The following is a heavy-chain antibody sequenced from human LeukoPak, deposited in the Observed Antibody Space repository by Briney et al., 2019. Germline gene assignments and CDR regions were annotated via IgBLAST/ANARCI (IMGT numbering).Heavy chain of an antibody. V-gene: IGHV3-23*01. J-gene: IGHJ4*02. CDR2: VSTSGGST. CDR3: ASKGSSGSSYYFDY. Sequence: PGGSLRLSCAASGFTFSNYAMSWVRQAPGKGLEGVSAVSTSGGSTYYADSVKGRFTISRDNSKNTLYLQMNSLRADDTAVYYCASKGSSGSSYYFDYWGQGTLVTVSS. D-gene: IGHD3-10*01. CDR1: GFTFSNYA.